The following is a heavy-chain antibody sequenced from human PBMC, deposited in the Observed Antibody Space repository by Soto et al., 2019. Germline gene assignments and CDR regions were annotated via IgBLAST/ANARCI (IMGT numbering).Heavy chain of an antibody. CDR3: ARVRNDRRGFGH. Sequence: QVQLQESGPGLVRPSGALSVTCAVSGDSISRSNWWSWVRQAPGKGLEWIGEISHRGITNYNPSLKSRVTVAGDKSKNQLSLTLTSVTAADTAVYYWARVRNDRRGFGHWGQGTLVSVSS. CDR1: GDSISRSNW. CDR2: ISHRGIT. D-gene: IGHD3-22*01. V-gene: IGHV4-4*02. J-gene: IGHJ4*02.